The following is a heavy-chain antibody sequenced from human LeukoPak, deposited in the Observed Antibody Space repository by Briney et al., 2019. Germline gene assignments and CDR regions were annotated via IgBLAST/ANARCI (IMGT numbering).Heavy chain of an antibody. V-gene: IGHV1-2*02. J-gene: IGHJ4*02. CDR2: INPNSGGT. CDR1: GYTFTSYD. Sequence: ASVKVTCKASGYTFTSYDINWVRQATGQGLEWMGWINPNSGGTNYAQKFQGRVTMTRDTSISTAYMELSRLRSDDTAVYYCAILGSGYSYGYGFYWGQGTLVTVSS. D-gene: IGHD5-18*01. CDR3: AILGSGYSYGYGFY.